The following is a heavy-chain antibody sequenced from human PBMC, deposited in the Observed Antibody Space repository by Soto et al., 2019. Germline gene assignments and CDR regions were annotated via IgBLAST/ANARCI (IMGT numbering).Heavy chain of an antibody. J-gene: IGHJ5*02. V-gene: IGHV3-48*03. CDR3: ARGVLYYYDSSGYPHWLDP. CDR2: ISSSGSII. D-gene: IGHD3-22*01. CDR1: RFTLGSYE. Sequence: GCLRLPCAASRFTLGSYEMTWVRQAQEKGLELVSYISSSGSIIYYAYSVKGRFTISRDNAKNSLYLQMNILRAEDTAVYYCARGVLYYYDSSGYPHWLDPWGQGTLVTVSS.